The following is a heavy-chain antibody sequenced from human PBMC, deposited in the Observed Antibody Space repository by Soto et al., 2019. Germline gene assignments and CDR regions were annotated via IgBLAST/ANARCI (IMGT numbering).Heavy chain of an antibody. CDR1: GDSVSSNSAA. V-gene: IGHV6-1*01. Sequence: SQTLSLTCAISGDSVSSNSAAWNWIRQSPSRGLEWLGRTYYRSKWYNDYAVSVKSRITINPDTSKNQFSLQLNSVTPEDTAVYYCAKDLQPDDYVWGSYRYYGMDVWGQGTTVTVSS. CDR2: TYYRSKWYN. CDR3: AKDLQPDDYVWGSYRYYGMDV. D-gene: IGHD3-16*02. J-gene: IGHJ6*02.